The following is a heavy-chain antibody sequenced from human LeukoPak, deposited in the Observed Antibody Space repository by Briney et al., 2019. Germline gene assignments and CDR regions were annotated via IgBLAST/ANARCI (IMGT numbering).Heavy chain of an antibody. CDR1: GGSISSYY. Sequence: SETLSLTCTVSGGSISSYYWSWIRQPPGKGLEWIGYIYYSGSTNYNPSLKSRVTISVDTSKNQFSLKLSSVTAADTAVYYCARVRPRYYGSGSYHPFDYWGQGTLVTVSS. V-gene: IGHV4-59*12. CDR2: IYYSGST. D-gene: IGHD3-10*01. J-gene: IGHJ4*02. CDR3: ARVRPRYYGSGSYHPFDY.